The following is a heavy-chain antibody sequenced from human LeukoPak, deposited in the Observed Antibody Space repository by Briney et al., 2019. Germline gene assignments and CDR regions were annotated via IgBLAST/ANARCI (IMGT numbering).Heavy chain of an antibody. Sequence: GGPLRLSCAASGFTFSSYSMNWVRQAPGKGLEWVSYISSSSSTIYYADSVKGRFTISRDNAKNSLYLQMNSLRAEDTAVYYCARDPCGGDCYEHWGQGTLVTVSS. J-gene: IGHJ1*01. CDR1: GFTFSSYS. V-gene: IGHV3-48*01. CDR2: ISSSSSTI. CDR3: ARDPCGGDCYEH. D-gene: IGHD2-21*01.